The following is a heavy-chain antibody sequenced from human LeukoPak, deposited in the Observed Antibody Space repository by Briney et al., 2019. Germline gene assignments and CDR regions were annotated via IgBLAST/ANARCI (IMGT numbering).Heavy chain of an antibody. Sequence: GGSLRLSCAASGFTFSNYGLSWVRQAPGKGLEWVSGITGSGDGTSAADPVKGRFSISRDNSKNTLYLQMNSLRVEDTAVYYCAKAGLVRGGALDSWGQGTLVTVSS. D-gene: IGHD4/OR15-4a*01. J-gene: IGHJ4*02. CDR1: GFTFSNYG. V-gene: IGHV3-23*01. CDR2: ITGSGDGT. CDR3: AKAGLVRGGALDS.